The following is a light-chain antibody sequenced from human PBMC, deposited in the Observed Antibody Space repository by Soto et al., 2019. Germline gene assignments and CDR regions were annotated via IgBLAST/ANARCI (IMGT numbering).Light chain of an antibody. CDR2: GAS. CDR3: QQYNNWPRT. V-gene: IGKV3-15*01. J-gene: IGKJ1*01. CDR1: QSVSSN. Sequence: EIGLTQSPGTLSLSPGERGTLSCMASQSVSSNLAWYQQKPGQAPRLLIYGASTRATGIPARFSGSGSGTEFTLTISSLQSEDFAVYYCQQYNNWPRTFGQGTKVDIK.